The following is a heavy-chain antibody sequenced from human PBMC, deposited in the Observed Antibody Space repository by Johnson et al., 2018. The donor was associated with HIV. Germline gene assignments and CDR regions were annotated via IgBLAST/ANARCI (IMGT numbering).Heavy chain of an antibody. CDR3: AKDMGAYQLLYAFDI. Sequence: QVQLVESGGGLVQPGGSLRLSCAASGFTVSSNYMSWVRQAPGKGLEWVAVIPYDGYNKYYADSVKGRFTISRDNSKNTLYLQMNSLRAEDTAVYYCAKDMGAYQLLYAFDIWGQGTMVTVSS. V-gene: IGHV3-30*18. J-gene: IGHJ3*02. D-gene: IGHD2-2*02. CDR1: GFTVSSNY. CDR2: IPYDGYNK.